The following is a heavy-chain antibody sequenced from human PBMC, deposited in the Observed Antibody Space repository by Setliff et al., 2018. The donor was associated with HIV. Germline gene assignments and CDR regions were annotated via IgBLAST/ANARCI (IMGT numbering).Heavy chain of an antibody. V-gene: IGHV4-39*01. CDR3: ARSQPDTIFGVVTFDC. D-gene: IGHD3-3*01. J-gene: IGHJ4*02. Sequence: SETLSLTCTDSGGSMSSSGPGYYWGWVRQTPGGGLEWIGSVYYRGRTYYNPSLKSRVTISVDTSKNQLSLRLTSMAAADTAMYYCARSQPDTIFGVVTFDCWGQGKMVTVSS. CDR2: VYYRGRT. CDR1: GGSMSSSGPGYY.